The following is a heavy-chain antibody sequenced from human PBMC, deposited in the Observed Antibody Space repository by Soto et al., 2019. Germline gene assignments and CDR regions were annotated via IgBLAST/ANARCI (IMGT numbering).Heavy chain of an antibody. CDR3: ARDPRASPGEYYYNYSGLDV. V-gene: IGHV3-33*01. CDR2: IWHDGSEK. J-gene: IGHJ6*02. Sequence: GGSLRLSGATSGVVLSSYGMQWVRQAPGKRLERVAAIWHDGSEKYYADLVKGRFTIARYNSKSTLYLQMNSLRAEDTAVYYCARDPRASPGEYYYNYSGLDVWGQGT. D-gene: IGHD3-16*01. CDR1: GVVLSSYG.